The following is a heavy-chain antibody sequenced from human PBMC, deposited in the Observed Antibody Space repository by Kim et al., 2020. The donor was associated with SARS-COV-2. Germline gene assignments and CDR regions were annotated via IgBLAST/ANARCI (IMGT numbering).Heavy chain of an antibody. CDR1: GFTFSSYG. CDR2: IWYDGSNK. J-gene: IGHJ4*02. V-gene: IGHV3-33*01. D-gene: IGHD3-16*02. Sequence: GGSLRLSCAASGFTFSSYGMHWVRQAPGKGLEWVAVIWYDGSNKYYADSVKGRFTISRDNSKNTLYLQMNSLRAEDTAVYYCARVRDLWGSYRYIEGPFDYWGQGTLVTVSS. CDR3: ARVRDLWGSYRYIEGPFDY.